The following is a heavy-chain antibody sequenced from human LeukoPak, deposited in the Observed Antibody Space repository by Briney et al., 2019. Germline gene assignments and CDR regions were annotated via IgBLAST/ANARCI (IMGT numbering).Heavy chain of an antibody. CDR3: ARGILYQLPPGYMDV. D-gene: IGHD2-2*01. Sequence: SETLSLTCTVSGYSISSGYYWGWIRQPPGKGLEWIGSIYYSGSTYYNPSLKSRVTISVDTSKNQFSLKLSSVTAADTAVYYCARGILYQLPPGYMDVWGKGTTVTISS. CDR1: GYSISSGYY. J-gene: IGHJ6*03. CDR2: IYYSGST. V-gene: IGHV4-38-2*02.